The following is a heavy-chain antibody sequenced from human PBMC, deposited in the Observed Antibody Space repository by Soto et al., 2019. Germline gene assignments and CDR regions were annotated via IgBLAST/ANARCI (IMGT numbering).Heavy chain of an antibody. Sequence: GGSLRLSCTASGFTFSNYAMSWVRQAPGKGLEWVSAMSDNGTTFYADSVKGRFTISRDNSKNVLYLQMNSLRAEDTAIYYCAKGSDYFDYWGQGTLVTVSS. CDR3: AKGSDYFDY. V-gene: IGHV3-23*01. CDR2: MSDNGTT. J-gene: IGHJ4*02. CDR1: GFTFSNYA.